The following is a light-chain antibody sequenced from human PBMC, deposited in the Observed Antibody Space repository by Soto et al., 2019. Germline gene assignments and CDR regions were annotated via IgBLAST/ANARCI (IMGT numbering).Light chain of an antibody. Sequence: SYELTQPPSVSVSPGQTASITCGGDNIGTKSVHWYQQRPGQAPVLVVYDDKKRASGIPERFSGSNSGNTATLTISRVETGDEADYYCQVCERFSDHNFVFGDGTKVTVL. CDR2: DDK. J-gene: IGLJ1*01. CDR1: NIGTKS. V-gene: IGLV3-21*02. CDR3: QVCERFSDHNFV.